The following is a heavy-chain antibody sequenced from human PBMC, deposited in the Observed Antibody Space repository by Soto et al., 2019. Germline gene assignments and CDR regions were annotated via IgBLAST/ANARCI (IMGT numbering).Heavy chain of an antibody. CDR3: ARDVVIKDQGFWSGPIPYGMDV. CDR1: GGSISSGGYY. V-gene: IGHV4-31*03. J-gene: IGHJ6*02. D-gene: IGHD3-3*01. CDR2: IYYSGST. Sequence: SETLSLTCTVSGGSISSGGYYWSWIRQHPGKGLEWIGYIYYSGSTYYNPSLKSRVTISVDTSKNQFSLKLSSVTAADTAVYYCARDVVIKDQGFWSGPIPYGMDVWGQGTTVTVS.